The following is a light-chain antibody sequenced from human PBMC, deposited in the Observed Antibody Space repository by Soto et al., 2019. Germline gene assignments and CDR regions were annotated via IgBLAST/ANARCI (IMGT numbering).Light chain of an antibody. CDR1: SSDVCTYTY. CDR2: EVS. CDR3: SSYTRDTGLV. J-gene: IGLJ1*01. Sequence: QSVLTQPASVSGSPGQSITISCTGTSSDVCTYTYVSWYQHHLGNAPKLIIYEVSTRPSGVSNRFSGAKSGSTASLTISGLQAEDEADYHCSSYTRDTGLVFGTGTKVTVL. V-gene: IGLV2-14*01.